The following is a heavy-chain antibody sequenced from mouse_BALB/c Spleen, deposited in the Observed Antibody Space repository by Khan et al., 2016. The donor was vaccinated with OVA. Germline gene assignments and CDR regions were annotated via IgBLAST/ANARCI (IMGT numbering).Heavy chain of an antibody. CDR1: GYTFTTYD. Sequence: VQLQQSGPELVKPGASVKMSCKASGYTFTTYDIHWVKQKHGQDLEWFGYINPYNDDTKYNEKFKGKATLTSDKSSTTAYMEFSSLTSEDSAVXYCASGMGLLRGAMDYWGQGTSVTVSS. CDR3: ASGMGLLRGAMDY. CDR2: INPYNDDT. J-gene: IGHJ4*01. D-gene: IGHD2-3*01. V-gene: IGHV1S136*01.